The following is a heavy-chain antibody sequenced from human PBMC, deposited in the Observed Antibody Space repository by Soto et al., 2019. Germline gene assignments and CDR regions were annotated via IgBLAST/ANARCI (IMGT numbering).Heavy chain of an antibody. Sequence: QVQLQESGPGLVKPSQTLSLTCTVSGGSISSGGYYWSWIRQHPGKGLEWIGYIYYSGSTYYNPSLKSRVTLPCAPSKNXXSXPXXPVTEPDPAGYYCASQSVLPTRPGIPAAGTKWSDPWGPGTLVTVSA. CDR1: GGSISSGGYY. D-gene: IGHD6-13*01. CDR3: ASQSVLPTRPGIPAAGTKWSDP. V-gene: IGHV4-31*03. J-gene: IGHJ5*02. CDR2: IYYSGST.